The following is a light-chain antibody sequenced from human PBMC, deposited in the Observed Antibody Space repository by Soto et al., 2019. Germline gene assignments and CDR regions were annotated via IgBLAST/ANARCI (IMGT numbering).Light chain of an antibody. CDR3: QQYNKWRT. CDR2: DAS. J-gene: IGKJ1*01. V-gene: IGKV3-15*01. Sequence: EIVMTQSPATLSVSPGERATLSCRASQSVSSNLAWYQQKPGQAPRLLIYDASTRASGIPARFSGSGSGTEFTLTISSLQSEDFALYYCQQYNKWRTFGQGTKVEIK. CDR1: QSVSSN.